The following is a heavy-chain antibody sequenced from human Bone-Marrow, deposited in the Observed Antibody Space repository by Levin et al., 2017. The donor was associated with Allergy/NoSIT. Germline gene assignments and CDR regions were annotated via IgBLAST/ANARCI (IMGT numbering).Heavy chain of an antibody. Sequence: GESLKISCAASGFTFSDYAMSWVRQAPGKGLEWVSSISGGGGNTYYADSVKGRFIISRDKSKNMLYLQMNSLRVDDTAVYYCVKRGSGYYWYFDLWGRGTMVIVSS. CDR3: VKRGSGYYWYFDL. D-gene: IGHD3-10*01. CDR1: GFTFSDYA. J-gene: IGHJ2*01. CDR2: ISGGGGNT. V-gene: IGHV3-23*01.